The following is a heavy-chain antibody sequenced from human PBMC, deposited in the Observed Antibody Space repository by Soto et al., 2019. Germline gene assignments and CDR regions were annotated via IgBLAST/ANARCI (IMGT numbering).Heavy chain of an antibody. CDR3: AKARAQYYDFWSGYPVDY. J-gene: IGHJ4*02. D-gene: IGHD3-3*01. CDR1: GFTFSNYY. Sequence: SLRLSCAASGFTFSNYYMSWIRQAPGKGLEWVSYISSRASTIFYADSVKGRFTISRDNSKNTLYLQMNSLRAEDTAVYYCAKARAQYYDFWSGYPVDYWGQGTLVTVSS. V-gene: IGHV3-11*01. CDR2: ISSRASTI.